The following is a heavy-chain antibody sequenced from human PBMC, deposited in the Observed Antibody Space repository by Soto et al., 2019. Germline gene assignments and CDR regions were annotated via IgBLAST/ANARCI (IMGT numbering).Heavy chain of an antibody. CDR2: IIPLFGSP. CDR1: GGSFSDSA. J-gene: IGHJ6*01. D-gene: IGHD6-25*01. Sequence: QVQLVQSGPEVKKPGSSVKVSCKASGGSFSDSALSWVRQAPGQGLEWMGGIIPLFGSPDYAQKFLGRVTVTADESTSTAYMELSRLRTEDTAVYYCAREARGYGGGYSYYGMDVW. CDR3: AREARGYGGGYSYYGMDV. V-gene: IGHV1-69*01.